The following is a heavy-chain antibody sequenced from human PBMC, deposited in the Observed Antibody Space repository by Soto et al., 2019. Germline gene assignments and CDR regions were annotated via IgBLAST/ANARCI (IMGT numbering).Heavy chain of an antibody. D-gene: IGHD2-2*01. V-gene: IGHV1-46*03. CDR2: INPSGGST. Sequence: ASVKVSCKASGYTFTSYYMHWVRQAPGQGLEWMGIINPSGGSTSYAQKFQGRVTMTRDTSTSTVYMELSSLRSEDTAVYYCARVGRENIVVVPAAGGVYYFDYWGQGTLVTVSS. J-gene: IGHJ4*02. CDR3: ARVGRENIVVVPAAGGVYYFDY. CDR1: GYTFTSYY.